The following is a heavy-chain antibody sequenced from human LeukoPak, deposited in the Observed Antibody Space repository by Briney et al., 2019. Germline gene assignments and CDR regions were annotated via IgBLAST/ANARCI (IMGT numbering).Heavy chain of an antibody. V-gene: IGHV1-2*02. CDR3: ARGGPTLGGSEPFDY. Sequence: GASVKVSCKASGYTFTGYYMHSVRQAPGQGLEWMGWINPNSGGTNYAQKFQGRVTMTRDTSISTAYMELSRLGSDDTAVYYCARGGPTLGGSEPFDYWGQGTLVTVSS. D-gene: IGHD2-15*01. J-gene: IGHJ4*02. CDR1: GYTFTGYY. CDR2: INPNSGGT.